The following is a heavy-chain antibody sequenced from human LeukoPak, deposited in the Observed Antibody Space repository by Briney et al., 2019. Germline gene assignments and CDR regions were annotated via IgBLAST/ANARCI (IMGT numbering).Heavy chain of an antibody. CDR3: ARDYYGSGNDNWFDP. V-gene: IGHV1-2*02. CDR1: GYTFTGYY. Sequence: ASVKVSCKASGYTFTGYYMHWVRQAPGQGLEWMGWINPNSGGTNYVQKFQGRVTMTRDTSISTAYMELSRLRSDDTAVYYCARDYYGSGNDNWFDPWGQGTLVTVSS. D-gene: IGHD3-10*01. CDR2: INPNSGGT. J-gene: IGHJ5*02.